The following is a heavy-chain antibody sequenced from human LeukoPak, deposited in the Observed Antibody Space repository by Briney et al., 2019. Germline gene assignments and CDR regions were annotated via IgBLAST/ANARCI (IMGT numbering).Heavy chain of an antibody. CDR3: AKVAKWACSSTSCYYFDY. Sequence: GGSLRLSCAASGFTFSSYAMSWVRQAPGKGLEWVSAISGSGGSTYYADSVKGRFTISRDNSKNALYLQMNSLRAEDTAVYYCAKVAKWACSSTSCYYFDYWGQGTLVTVSS. CDR1: GFTFSSYA. J-gene: IGHJ4*02. D-gene: IGHD2-2*01. V-gene: IGHV3-23*01. CDR2: ISGSGGST.